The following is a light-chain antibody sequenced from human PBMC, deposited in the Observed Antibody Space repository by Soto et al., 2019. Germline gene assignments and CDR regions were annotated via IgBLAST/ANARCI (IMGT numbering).Light chain of an antibody. CDR3: CSYAGTYTVI. Sequence: QSVLTQPRSVSGSPGQSVTISCPGTSSDVGGYNYVSWYQHHPGKVPKLMIYDVTKRPSGVPDRFSGSKSGNTASLTISGLQAEDEADYYCCSYAGTYTVIFGGGTKLTDL. V-gene: IGLV2-11*01. CDR1: SSDVGGYNY. J-gene: IGLJ2*01. CDR2: DVT.